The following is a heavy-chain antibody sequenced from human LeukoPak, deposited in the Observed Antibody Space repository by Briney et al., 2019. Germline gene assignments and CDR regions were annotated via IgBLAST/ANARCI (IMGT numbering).Heavy chain of an antibody. Sequence: GTSLRLSCAGSGFNFRSYAFHWVRQAPGKGPEWMAFITYDGTDTYYADSVKGRFTLSRDNSQNTLYLQMNSLRAADTAVYYCARPGGYAFDMWGQGTMVTVSS. CDR2: ITYDGTDT. CDR1: GFNFRSYA. J-gene: IGHJ3*02. V-gene: IGHV3-30*04. D-gene: IGHD3-16*01. CDR3: ARPGGYAFDM.